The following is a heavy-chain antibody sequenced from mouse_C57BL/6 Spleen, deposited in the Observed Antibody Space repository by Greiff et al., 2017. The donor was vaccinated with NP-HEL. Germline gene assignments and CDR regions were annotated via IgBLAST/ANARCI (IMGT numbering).Heavy chain of an antibody. V-gene: IGHV3-6*01. D-gene: IGHD1-1*01. J-gene: IGHJ2*01. CDR1: GYSITSGYY. CDR2: ISYDGSN. CDR3: AREGTTVVGDYFDY. Sequence: EVQLVESGPGLVKPSQSLSLTCSVTGYSITSGYYWNWIRQFPGNKLEWMGYISYDGSNNYNPSLKNRISITRDTSKNQFFLKLNSVTTEDTATYYCAREGTTVVGDYFDYWGQGTTLTVSS.